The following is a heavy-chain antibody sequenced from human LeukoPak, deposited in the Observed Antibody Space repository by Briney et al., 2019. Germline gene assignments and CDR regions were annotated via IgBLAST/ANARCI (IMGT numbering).Heavy chain of an antibody. D-gene: IGHD3-10*01. V-gene: IGHV3-11*05. CDR2: ISSSSTYT. CDR3: AKDLAGSGSYPY. Sequence: PGGSLRLSCAASVFTFSDSYMSWIRQAPGKGLEWVSYISSSSTYTNYADSVKGRFTISRDNAKNSLYLQMNSLRAEDTAVYYCAKDLAGSGSYPYWGQGTLVTVSS. CDR1: VFTFSDSY. J-gene: IGHJ4*02.